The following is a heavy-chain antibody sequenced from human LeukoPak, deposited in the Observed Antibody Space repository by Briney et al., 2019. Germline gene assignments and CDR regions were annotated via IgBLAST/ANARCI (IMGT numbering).Heavy chain of an antibody. D-gene: IGHD5-24*01. CDR1: GFTFSSYS. Sequence: GGSLRLSCAVSGFTFSSYSMNWVRQAPGKGLEWVSTISGSDSSTYYADSVKGRFTISRDNSKNTLYLQMNSLRADDTAVYYCAKSGYNRFDYWGQGTLVTVSS. J-gene: IGHJ4*02. V-gene: IGHV3-23*01. CDR3: AKSGYNRFDY. CDR2: ISGSDSST.